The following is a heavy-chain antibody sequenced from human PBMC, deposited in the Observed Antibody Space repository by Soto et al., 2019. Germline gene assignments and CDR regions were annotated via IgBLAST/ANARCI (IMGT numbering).Heavy chain of an antibody. J-gene: IGHJ4*02. V-gene: IGHV1-69*01. CDR2: IIPIFGTA. CDR1: GGTFSSYA. D-gene: IGHD6-13*01. Sequence: QVQLVQSGAEVKKPGSSVKVSCKASGGTFSSYAISWVRQAPGQGLEWMGGIIPIFGTANYAQKFQGRVTITADESTSTAYMELSSLRSEDTAVYYCARRMFRGQYSSSQATPFDYWGQGTLVTVSS. CDR3: ARRMFRGQYSSSQATPFDY.